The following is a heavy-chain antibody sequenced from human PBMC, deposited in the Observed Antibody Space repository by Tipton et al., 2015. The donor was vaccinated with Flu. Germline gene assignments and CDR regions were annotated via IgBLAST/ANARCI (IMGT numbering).Heavy chain of an antibody. V-gene: IGHV4-38-2*01. CDR3: AKHGRTSGSSKFDS. D-gene: IGHD1-26*01. Sequence: TLSLTCAVSGFPISRGYYWGWVRQPPGKGLEWVGSISHSGSTDYNASLKSRVTISLDTSKNQFSLILSSVTAADTAAYYCAKHGRTSGSSKFDSWGQGTLVTVSS. CDR1: GFPISRGYY. CDR2: ISHSGST. J-gene: IGHJ4*02.